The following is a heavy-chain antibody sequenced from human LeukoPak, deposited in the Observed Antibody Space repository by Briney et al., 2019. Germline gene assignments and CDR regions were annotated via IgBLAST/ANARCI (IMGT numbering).Heavy chain of an antibody. J-gene: IGHJ6*02. V-gene: IGHV3-30*18. CDR1: GFTFSSYG. D-gene: IGHD2-2*01. CDR3: AKDGVPYCSSTSCSTAIIYYYGMDV. CDR2: ISYDGSNK. Sequence: GRSLRLSCAASGFTFSSYGMHWVRQAPGKGLEWVAVISYDGSNKYYADSVKGRFTISRDNSKHTLYLQMNSLRAEDPAVYYCAKDGVPYCSSTSCSTAIIYYYGMDVWGQGTTVTVSS.